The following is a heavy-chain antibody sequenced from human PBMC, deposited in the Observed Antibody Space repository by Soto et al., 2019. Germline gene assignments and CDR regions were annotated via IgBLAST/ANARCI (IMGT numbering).Heavy chain of an antibody. V-gene: IGHV1-18*01. CDR3: AREGPPGDY. CDR1: GYTFTSYH. CDR2: ISAYNGNT. Sequence: QVQLVQSGAEVKKPGASVKVSCKASGYTFTSYHISWVRQAPGQGLEWMGWISAYNGNTNYVEKVEGRVSMSTNTSTNTAYMEPGSRRSEDTAVYYCAREGPPGDYWGQGTLVTLPS. J-gene: IGHJ4*02.